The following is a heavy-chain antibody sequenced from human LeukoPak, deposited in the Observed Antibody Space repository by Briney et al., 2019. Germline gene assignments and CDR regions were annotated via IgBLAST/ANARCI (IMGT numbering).Heavy chain of an antibody. D-gene: IGHD1-26*01. J-gene: IGHJ4*02. CDR2: ISSDGNKV. Sequence: PGGSLRLSCVASGFTLSSYWMYWVRQAPGEGLVWVSVISSDGNKVNYADSVKGRFTISRDSAKNTLYLQMNSLRAEDTAVYYCVRDGPWERVDFDYWGQGTLVTVSS. CDR3: VRDGPWERVDFDY. CDR1: GFTLSSYW. V-gene: IGHV3-74*01.